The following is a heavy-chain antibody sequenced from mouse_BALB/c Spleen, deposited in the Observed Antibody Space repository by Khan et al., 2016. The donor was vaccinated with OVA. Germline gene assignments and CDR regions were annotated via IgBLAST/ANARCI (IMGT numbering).Heavy chain of an antibody. CDR2: ILPGSGSS. V-gene: IGHV1-9*01. Sequence: QVQLQQSGAELLRPGASVKISCKTTGYTFSSYWIEWVKQRPGHGLEWIGEILPGSGSSNYNEKFRGKATFTADTSSNSAYMQLSSLTSEDSAVFFRARRGVSLGYWYFEVWGAGTTVTVSS. CDR3: ARRGVSLGYWYFEV. CDR1: GYTFSSYW. J-gene: IGHJ1*01.